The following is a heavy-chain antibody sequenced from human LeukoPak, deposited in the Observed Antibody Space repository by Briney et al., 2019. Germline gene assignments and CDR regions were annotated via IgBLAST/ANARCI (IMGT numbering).Heavy chain of an antibody. Sequence: ASVKVSCKASGYTFTSYGISWVRQAPGQGVEWMGWISAYNGNTNYAQKLQGRVTMTTDTTTSTAYMELRSLRSDDTAVYYCARVSALSITMIVVVLDYWGQGTLVTVSS. CDR2: ISAYNGNT. J-gene: IGHJ4*02. CDR1: GYTFTSYG. CDR3: ARVSALSITMIVVVLDY. V-gene: IGHV1-18*01. D-gene: IGHD3-22*01.